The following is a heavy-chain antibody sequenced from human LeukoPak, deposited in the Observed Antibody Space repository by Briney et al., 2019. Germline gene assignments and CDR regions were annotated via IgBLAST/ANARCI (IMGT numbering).Heavy chain of an antibody. J-gene: IGHJ5*02. CDR1: GGTFSSYA. CDR3: AVGATHNRFDP. CDR2: IIPIFGTA. V-gene: IGHV1-69*05. D-gene: IGHD1-26*01. Sequence: SVKVSCKASGGTFSSYAISWVRQAPGQGLEWMGGIIPIFGTANYAQKFQGRVTITTDESTSTAYMELGSLRSEDTAVYYCAVGATHNRFDPWGQGTLVTVSS.